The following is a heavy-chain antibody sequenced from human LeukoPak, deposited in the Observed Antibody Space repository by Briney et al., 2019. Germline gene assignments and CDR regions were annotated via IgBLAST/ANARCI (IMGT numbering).Heavy chain of an antibody. CDR3: ARLISGNWGDGLDI. CDR2: IYYHDFEI. D-gene: IGHD3-10*01. Sequence: GESLKISCKASAYILTINWIGCMRHMRVKGLEWMGMIYYHDFEIRYSTYFQGQVGFSAAETITTAHLQWSSLKAADTTMYFCARLISGNWGDGLDIWGQGTMVSVS. CDR1: AYILTINW. V-gene: IGHV5-51*01. J-gene: IGHJ3*02.